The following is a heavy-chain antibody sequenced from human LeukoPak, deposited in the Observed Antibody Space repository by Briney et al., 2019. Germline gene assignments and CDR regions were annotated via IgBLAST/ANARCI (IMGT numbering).Heavy chain of an antibody. J-gene: IGHJ4*02. CDR2: IYYSGST. Sequence: SETLSLTCTVSGGSISSSSYYWGWIRQPPGKGLEWIGSIYYSGSTYYNPSLKSRVTISVDTSKNQFSLKLSSVTAADTAVYYCARFVAVAGTSYFDYWGQGTLVTVSS. D-gene: IGHD6-19*01. CDR1: GGSISSSSYY. V-gene: IGHV4-39*01. CDR3: ARFVAVAGTSYFDY.